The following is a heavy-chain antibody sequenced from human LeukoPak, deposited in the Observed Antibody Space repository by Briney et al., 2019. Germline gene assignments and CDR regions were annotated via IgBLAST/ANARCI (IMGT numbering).Heavy chain of an antibody. Sequence: PSETLSLTCTVSGGSISGYYWSWIRQPAGKGLEWIGRIYSSGNTNYHPSLKSRVTISIDTSKNQVSLKLTSVTAADTAVYYCARTSTGFGVVISYYFDYWGQGTLVTVSS. J-gene: IGHJ4*02. D-gene: IGHD3-3*01. CDR3: ARTSTGFGVVISYYFDY. CDR1: GGSISGYY. V-gene: IGHV4-4*07. CDR2: IYSSGNT.